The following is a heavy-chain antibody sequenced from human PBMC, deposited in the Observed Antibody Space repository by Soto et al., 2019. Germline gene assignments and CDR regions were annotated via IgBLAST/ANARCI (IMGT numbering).Heavy chain of an antibody. Sequence: QLQLQESGSGLVKPSQTLSLTCAVSGGSISSGTYSWSWIRQPPGKGLEWIGYVHHSGSTYSNPSLKSRVTRSVDTSKNQFSRKLSSVTAADTAVYYCARGNYYDSSAYYYWGQGTLVTVSS. CDR3: ARGNYYDSSAYYY. V-gene: IGHV4-30-2*01. CDR1: GGSISSGTYS. J-gene: IGHJ4*02. D-gene: IGHD3-22*01. CDR2: VHHSGST.